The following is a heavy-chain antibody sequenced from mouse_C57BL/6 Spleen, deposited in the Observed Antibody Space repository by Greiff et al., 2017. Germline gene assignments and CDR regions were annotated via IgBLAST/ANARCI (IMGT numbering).Heavy chain of an antibody. D-gene: IGHD1-1*02. V-gene: IGHV1-52*01. J-gene: IGHJ2*01. Sequence: QVQLQQPGAELVRPGSSVKLSCKASGYTFTSYWMHWVKQRPIQGLEWIGNIDPSDSETHYNQKFKDKATLTVDKSSSTAYMQLSSLTSEDSAVYYCAGGGSSYYLDYWGQGTTLTVSS. CDR3: AGGGSSYYLDY. CDR1: GYTFTSYW. CDR2: IDPSDSET.